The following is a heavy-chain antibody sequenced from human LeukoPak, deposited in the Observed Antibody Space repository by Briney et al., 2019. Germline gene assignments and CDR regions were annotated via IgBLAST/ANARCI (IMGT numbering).Heavy chain of an antibody. CDR1: GGSISSSSYY. Sequence: PSETLSLTCTVSGGSISSSSYYWGWIRQPPGKGLEWIGSIYYSGSTYYNPSLKSRVTISVDTSKNQFSLKLSSVTAADTAVYYCARTPPGTSCYAGCKGGDAFDIWGQGTMVTVSS. D-gene: IGHD2-2*01. J-gene: IGHJ3*02. CDR2: IYYSGST. CDR3: ARTPPGTSCYAGCKGGDAFDI. V-gene: IGHV4-39*07.